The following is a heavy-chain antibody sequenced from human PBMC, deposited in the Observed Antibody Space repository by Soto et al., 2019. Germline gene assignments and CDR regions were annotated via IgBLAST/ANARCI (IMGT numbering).Heavy chain of an antibody. J-gene: IGHJ4*02. CDR2: ISAYNGNT. CDR3: ARDREWELLFDY. D-gene: IGHD1-26*01. Sequence: ASVKVSCKASGYTFTSYGISWLRQSPGQGLEWMGWISAYNGNTNYAQKLQGRVTMTTDTSTSTAYMELRSLRSDDTAVYYCARDREWELLFDYWGQGTLVTVSS. CDR1: GYTFTSYG. V-gene: IGHV1-18*04.